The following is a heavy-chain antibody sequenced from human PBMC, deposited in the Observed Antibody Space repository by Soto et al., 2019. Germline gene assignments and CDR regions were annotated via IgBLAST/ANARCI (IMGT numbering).Heavy chain of an antibody. CDR2: INHSGST. V-gene: IGHV4-34*02. CDR3: AWIPVRFSTFDAYMDV. CDR1: GGSLSVAY. J-gene: IGHJ6*03. Sequence: QVQLQQWGAGLLKPSATLSLTCGVYGGSLSVAYWSGIRQSPGKGLEWIGEINHSGSTNYNPAFKRRVTISVDTSKIQFSVKLTSVTAADTAVYYCAWIPVRFSTFDAYMDVWGGGTTVTVSS. D-gene: IGHD3-3*01.